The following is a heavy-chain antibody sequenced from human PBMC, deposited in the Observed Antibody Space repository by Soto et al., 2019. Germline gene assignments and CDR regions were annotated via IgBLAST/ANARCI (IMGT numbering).Heavy chain of an antibody. D-gene: IGHD3-22*01. CDR1: GYSFTSYW. CDR2: IYPRDSDT. J-gene: IGHJ3*02. V-gene: IGHV5-51*01. Sequence: GESLKISCKGSGYSFTSYWIGWVRQMPGKGLEWMEIIYPRDSDTRYSPSFQGQVTISADKSISTAYLQWSSLKSSDTAMYYCSTAYYYDSSGYFRPHAFDIWGQGTMVTVSS. CDR3: STAYYYDSSGYFRPHAFDI.